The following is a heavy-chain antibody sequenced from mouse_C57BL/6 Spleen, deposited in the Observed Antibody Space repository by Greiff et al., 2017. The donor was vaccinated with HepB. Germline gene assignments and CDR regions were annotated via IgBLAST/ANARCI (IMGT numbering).Heavy chain of an antibody. CDR1: GFTFSNYW. V-gene: IGHV6-3*01. CDR2: IRLKSDNYAT. D-gene: IGHD4-1*01. CDR3: TEGGTFFAY. Sequence: EVHLVESGGGLVQPGGSMKLSCVASGFTFSNYWMNWVRQSPEKGLEWVAQIRLKSDNYATHYAESVKGRFTISRDDSKSSVYLQMNNLRAEDTGIYYCTEGGTFFAYWGQGTLVTVSA. J-gene: IGHJ3*01.